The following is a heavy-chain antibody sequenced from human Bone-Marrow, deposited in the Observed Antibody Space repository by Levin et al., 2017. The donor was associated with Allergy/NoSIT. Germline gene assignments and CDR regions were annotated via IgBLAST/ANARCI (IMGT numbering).Heavy chain of an antibody. D-gene: IGHD2-21*02. Sequence: GGSLRLSCKGSGYSFTSYWIGWVRQMPGKGLEWMGIIYPGDSDTGYSPSFQGQVTISADKSISTAYLQWSSLKASDPAMYYCARFGNTYCGGDCYSHFAYWGQGTLVTVSS. CDR3: ARFGNTYCGGDCYSHFAY. V-gene: IGHV5-51*01. CDR1: GYSFTSYW. J-gene: IGHJ4*02. CDR2: IYPGDSDT.